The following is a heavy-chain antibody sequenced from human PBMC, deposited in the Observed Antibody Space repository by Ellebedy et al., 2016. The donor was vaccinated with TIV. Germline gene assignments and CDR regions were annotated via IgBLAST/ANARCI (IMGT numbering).Heavy chain of an antibody. D-gene: IGHD6-13*01. CDR2: TYYRSKWYN. Sequence: SQTLSLTCAISGDSVSSNSAAWNWIRQSPSRGLEWLGRTYYRSKWYNDYAVSVKSRITLNPDTSKNQFSLQLNSVSPEDTAVYYCARGSYSSSWFYYGLDVWGQGTTVTVSS. V-gene: IGHV6-1*01. CDR1: GDSVSSNSAA. J-gene: IGHJ6*02. CDR3: ARGSYSSSWFYYGLDV.